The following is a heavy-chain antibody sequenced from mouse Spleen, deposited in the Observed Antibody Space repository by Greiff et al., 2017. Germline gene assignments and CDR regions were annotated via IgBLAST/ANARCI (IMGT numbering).Heavy chain of an antibody. CDR1: GYTFTSYW. CDR2: IYPGDSDT. Sequence: EVQLQQSGTVLARPGASVKMSCKTSGYTFTSYWMHWVKQRPGQGLEWIGAIYPGDSDTSYNQKFKGKAKLTAVTSASTAYMELSSLTNEDSAVYYCTSPAYYSNPAWFAYWGQGTLVTVSA. D-gene: IGHD2-5*01. V-gene: IGHV1-5*01. J-gene: IGHJ3*01. CDR3: TSPAYYSNPAWFAY.